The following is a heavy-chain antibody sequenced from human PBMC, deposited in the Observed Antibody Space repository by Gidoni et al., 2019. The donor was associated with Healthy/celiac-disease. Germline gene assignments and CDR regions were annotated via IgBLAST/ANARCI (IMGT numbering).Heavy chain of an antibody. J-gene: IGHJ4*02. CDR2: ISYDGSNK. Sequence: QVQLVESGGGVVQPGRSLRLSCAASGFTFSSYGMHWVRQAPGKGLEWVAVISYDGSNKYYADSVKGRFTISSDNSKNTLYLQMNSLRAEDTAVYYCAKDSGQYQLLMDYWGQGTLVTVSS. V-gene: IGHV3-30*18. CDR3: AKDSGQYQLLMDY. CDR1: GFTFSSYG. D-gene: IGHD2-2*01.